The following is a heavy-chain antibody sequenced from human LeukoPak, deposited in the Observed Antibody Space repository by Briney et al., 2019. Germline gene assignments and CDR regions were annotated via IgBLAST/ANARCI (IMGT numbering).Heavy chain of an antibody. J-gene: IGHJ5*02. V-gene: IGHV3-23*01. CDR3: AQSREIAVFGVVKPDH. CDR1: GFTFSTYA. Sequence: SGASLRLSCTASGFTFSTYAMSWVRQAPGKGLECVSTISGGAGNTYYADSVKGRFTISRDNSKNTLYLQMNSLRAEDTAVYYCAQSREIAVFGVVKPDHWGQGTLVTVSS. CDR2: ISGGAGNT. D-gene: IGHD3-3*01.